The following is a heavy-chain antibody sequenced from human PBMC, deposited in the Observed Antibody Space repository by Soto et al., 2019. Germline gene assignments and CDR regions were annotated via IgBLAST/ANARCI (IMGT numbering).Heavy chain of an antibody. Sequence: ASVKVSCKASGYTFTNYGISWVRQAPGQGLEWMGWISGYNGDTKYAQKFQGRVTMTTDTSTSTAYMELRSLRSDDTAEYYCAREMLIAMVRGDIEYYCFGMDIWGQGTTVTVS. CDR1: GYTFTNYG. D-gene: IGHD3-10*01. CDR2: ISGYNGDT. CDR3: AREMLIAMVRGDIEYYCFGMDI. J-gene: IGHJ6*02. V-gene: IGHV1-18*01.